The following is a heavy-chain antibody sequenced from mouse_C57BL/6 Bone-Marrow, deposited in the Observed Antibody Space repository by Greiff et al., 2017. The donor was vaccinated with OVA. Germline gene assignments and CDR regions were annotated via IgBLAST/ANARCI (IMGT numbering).Heavy chain of an antibody. Sequence: QVQLQQPGAELVKPGASVKMSCKASGYTFTSYWITWVKQRPGQGLEWIGDIYPGSGSTNYNEKFKSKATLTVDTSSSTAYMQLSSLTSEDSAVXYCTTEHYDYDYAMDYWGQGTSVTVSS. D-gene: IGHD2-4*01. CDR2: IYPGSGST. CDR3: TTEHYDYDYAMDY. CDR1: GYTFTSYW. J-gene: IGHJ4*01. V-gene: IGHV1-55*01.